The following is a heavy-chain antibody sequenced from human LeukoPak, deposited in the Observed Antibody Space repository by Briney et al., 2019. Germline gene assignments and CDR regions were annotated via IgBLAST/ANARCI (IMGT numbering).Heavy chain of an antibody. CDR3: ARESRYYDSSGYYFWFDP. V-gene: IGHV1-46*01. J-gene: IGHJ5*02. CDR2: INPSGGST. Sequence: ASVKVSCKASGGTFSSYAISWVRQAPGQGLEWMGIINPSGGSTSYAQKFQGRVTMTRDTSTSTVYMELSSLRSEDTAVYYCARESRYYDSSGYYFWFDPWGQGTLVTVSS. D-gene: IGHD3-22*01. CDR1: GGTFSSYA.